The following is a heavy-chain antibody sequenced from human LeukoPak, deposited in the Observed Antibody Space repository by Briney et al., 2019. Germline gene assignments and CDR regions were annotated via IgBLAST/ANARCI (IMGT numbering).Heavy chain of an antibody. D-gene: IGHD1-26*01. CDR2: TSYDGSNK. CDR1: GFTFSSYG. J-gene: IGHJ4*02. V-gene: IGHV3-30*18. Sequence: QPGRSLRLSCAASGFTFSSYGMHWVRQAPGKGLEWVAVTSYDGSNKYYADSVKGRFTISRDNSKNTLYLQMNSLRAEDTAVYYCAKDLYIVGTTGMLDYWGQGTLVTVSS. CDR3: AKDLYIVGTTGMLDY.